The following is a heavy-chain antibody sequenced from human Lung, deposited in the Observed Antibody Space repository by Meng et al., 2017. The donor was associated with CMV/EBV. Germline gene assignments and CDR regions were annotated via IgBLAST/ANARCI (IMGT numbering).Heavy chain of an antibody. J-gene: IGHJ4*02. CDR2: IYYTGSA. CDR1: GGSITSSNYY. V-gene: IGHV4-39*07. Sequence: SXTLSLXCTVSGGSITSSNYYWGWIRQPPGKGLEWIGTIYYTGSAYYNPSLQSRVTISVDTSQNQFSLKLSSMTAADTAVYYCAKTTMGRPPDYWVQGTLVTVSS. CDR3: AKTTMGRPPDY. D-gene: IGHD1-14*01.